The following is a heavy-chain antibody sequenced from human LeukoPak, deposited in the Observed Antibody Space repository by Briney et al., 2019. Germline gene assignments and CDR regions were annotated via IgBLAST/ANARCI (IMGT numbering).Heavy chain of an antibody. CDR2: IYHSGST. J-gene: IGHJ4*02. CDR1: GYSISSGYY. V-gene: IGHV4-38-2*02. CDR3: AREQWAYRSYYASGGYHDY. D-gene: IGHD3-22*01. Sequence: SETLSLTCTVSGYSISSGYYWGWIRQPPGKGLEWIGSIYHSGSTYYNPSLKSRVTISVDTSKNQFSLKLSSVTAANTAMYYCAREQWAYRSYYASGGYHDYWGQGTPVTVSS.